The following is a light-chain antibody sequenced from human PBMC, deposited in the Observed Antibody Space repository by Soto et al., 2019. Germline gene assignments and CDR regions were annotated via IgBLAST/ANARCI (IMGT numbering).Light chain of an antibody. J-gene: IGLJ2*01. Sequence: VVTQPPSVSGAPGQRVTISCTGSSSNIGAGYDVQWYQQLPGAAPKLLIFGNSNRPSGVPDRFSGSRSGTSASLAITGLQAEDEADYFCQSYDISLSVSVIFGGGTKLTVL. CDR2: GNS. V-gene: IGLV1-40*01. CDR3: QSYDISLSVSVI. CDR1: SSNIGAGYD.